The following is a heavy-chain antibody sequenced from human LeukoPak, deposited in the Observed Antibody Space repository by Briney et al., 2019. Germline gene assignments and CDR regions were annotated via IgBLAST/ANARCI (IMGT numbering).Heavy chain of an antibody. CDR3: ARDIFLSYDILTGYFDY. V-gene: IGHV3-7*01. CDR1: GFTFSSYW. D-gene: IGHD3-9*01. CDR2: IKQDGSEK. J-gene: IGHJ4*02. Sequence: GGSLRLSCAASGFTFSSYWMSWVRQAPGKGLEWVANIKQDGSEKYYVDSVKGRFTISRDNAKNSLYLQMNSLRAEDTAVYYCARDIFLSYDILTGYFDYWGQGTLVTVSS.